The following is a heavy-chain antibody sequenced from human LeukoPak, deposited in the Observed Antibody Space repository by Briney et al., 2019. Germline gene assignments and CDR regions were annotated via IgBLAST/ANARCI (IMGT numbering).Heavy chain of an antibody. V-gene: IGHV4-59*08. J-gene: IGHJ3*02. CDR3: ARHWSDSSSWYDAFDI. Sequence: SETLSLTCTVSGGSISSYYWSWIRQPPGKGLEWIGYIYYSGSTNYNPSLKSRVTISVDTSKNQFSLKLSSVTAADTAVYYCARHWSDSSSWYDAFDIWGQGTMVTVSS. D-gene: IGHD6-13*01. CDR1: GGSISSYY. CDR2: IYYSGST.